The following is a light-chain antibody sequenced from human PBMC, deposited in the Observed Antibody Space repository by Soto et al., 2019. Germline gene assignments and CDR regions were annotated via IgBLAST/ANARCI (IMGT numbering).Light chain of an antibody. Sequence: EIVWTTSPGTLSLSPAKIAIVCRRASQSVAGSLAWYQQKPGQAPRLLIYDISTRAAAIPARFSGSGSGTDFTLTVSRLEPEDFALYYCKQRSNRINCGQGTRREIK. CDR1: QSVAGS. CDR2: DIS. V-gene: IGKV3-11*01. CDR3: KQRSNRIN. J-gene: IGKJ5*01.